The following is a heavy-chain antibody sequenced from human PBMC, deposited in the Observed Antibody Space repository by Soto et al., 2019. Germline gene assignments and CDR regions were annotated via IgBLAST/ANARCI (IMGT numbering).Heavy chain of an antibody. CDR2: IDSDGSST. Sequence: EVQLVESGGGLVKPGGSLRLSCAASGFTFSRFWMHWVRQAPGKGLLWVSRIDSDGSSTNYADSVKGRFTVSRDNAKNTLYLQMNSLRAEDTAVYYCARVGGYNWFDTWGQGTLVTVSS. CDR3: ARVGGYNWFDT. CDR1: GFTFSRFW. V-gene: IGHV3-74*01. J-gene: IGHJ5*02.